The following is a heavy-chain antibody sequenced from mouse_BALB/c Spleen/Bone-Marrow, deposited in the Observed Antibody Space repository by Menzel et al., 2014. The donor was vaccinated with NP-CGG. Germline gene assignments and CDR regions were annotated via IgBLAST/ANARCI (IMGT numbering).Heavy chain of an antibody. Sequence: EVHLVESGGGLVQPGGPLRLSCATSGFTFSDFYMEWVRRPPGKRLERIAASRNRRNDYTTEYSASVKGRFIVSRDTSQSILYLQMNALRAEDTAIYYCARDAGRGNFDYWGQGTTLTVSS. D-gene: IGHD4-1*01. CDR2: SRNRRNDYTT. CDR3: ARDAGRGNFDY. CDR1: GFTFSDFY. V-gene: IGHV7-1*02. J-gene: IGHJ2*01.